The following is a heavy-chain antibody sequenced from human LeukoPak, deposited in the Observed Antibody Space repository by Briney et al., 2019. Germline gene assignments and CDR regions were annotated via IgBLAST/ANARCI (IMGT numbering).Heavy chain of an antibody. CDR3: ARGSLSIAVALDC. V-gene: IGHV4-34*01. CDR1: GGSFSGYY. CDR2: INHSGST. J-gene: IGHJ4*02. D-gene: IGHD6-19*01. Sequence: SETLSLTCAVYGGSFSGYYWSWIRQPPGKGLEWIGEINHSGSTNYNPSLKSRVTISVDTSKNQFSLKLSSVTAAVTAVYYCARGSLSIAVALDCWGQGTLVTVSS.